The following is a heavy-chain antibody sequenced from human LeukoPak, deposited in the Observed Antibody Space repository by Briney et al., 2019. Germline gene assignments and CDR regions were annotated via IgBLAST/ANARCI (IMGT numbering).Heavy chain of an antibody. CDR2: IIPIFGTA. CDR3: ARDLDCSSTSCYIRWFDP. J-gene: IGHJ5*02. V-gene: IGHV1-69*13. CDR1: GGTFSSYA. D-gene: IGHD2-2*02. Sequence: GASVNVSCKASGGTFSSYAISWVRQAPGQGLEWMGGIIPIFGTANYAQKFQGRVTITADESTSTAYMELSSLRSEDTAVYYCARDLDCSSTSCYIRWFDPWGQGTLVTVSS.